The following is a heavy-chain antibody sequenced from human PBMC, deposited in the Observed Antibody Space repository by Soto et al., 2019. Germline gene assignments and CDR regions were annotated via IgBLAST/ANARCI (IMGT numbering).Heavy chain of an antibody. D-gene: IGHD4-17*01. CDR3: ARDSDYGDYVLDY. J-gene: IGHJ4*01. CDR1: GGSISSYY. V-gene: IGHV4-59*01. CDR2: IYYSGST. Sequence: SSETLSLTCTVSGGSISSYYWSWIRQPPGKGLEWIGYIYYSGSTNYNPSLKSRVTISVDTSKNQFSLKLSSVTAADTAVYYCARDSDYGDYVLDYWGHGMLVTVSS.